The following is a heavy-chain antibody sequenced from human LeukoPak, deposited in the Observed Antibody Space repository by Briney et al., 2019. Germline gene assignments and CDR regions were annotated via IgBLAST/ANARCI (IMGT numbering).Heavy chain of an antibody. J-gene: IGHJ4*02. V-gene: IGHV4-39*01. CDR1: GGSISSSSYY. CDR3: ARQGDYYDSSGYYGWSY. Sequence: SETLSLTCTVSGGSISSSSYYWGWIRQPPGKGLEWIGSIYYSGSTYYNPSLKSRVTISVDTSKNQFSLKLGFVTAADTAVYYCARQGDYYDSSGYYGWSYWGQGTPVTVSS. D-gene: IGHD3-22*01. CDR2: IYYSGST.